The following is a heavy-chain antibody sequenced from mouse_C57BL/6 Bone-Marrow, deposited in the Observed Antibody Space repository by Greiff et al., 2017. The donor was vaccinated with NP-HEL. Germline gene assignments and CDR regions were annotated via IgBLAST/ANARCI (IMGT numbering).Heavy chain of an antibody. Sequence: VQLQESGPGLVQPSQSLSITCTVSGFSLTSYGVHWVRQSPGKGLEWLGVIWRGGSTDYNAPFLSRLSRTNDNSKSQVCFKMNSLQADDTAIDYCAKNTYYSSYYAMDYWGQGTSVTVSS. CDR3: AKNTYYSSYYAMDY. D-gene: IGHD2-12*01. CDR1: GFSLTSYG. J-gene: IGHJ4*01. CDR2: IWRGGST. V-gene: IGHV2-5*01.